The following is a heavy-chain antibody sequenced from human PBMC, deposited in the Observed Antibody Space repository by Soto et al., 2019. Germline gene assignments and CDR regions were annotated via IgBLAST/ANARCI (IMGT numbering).Heavy chain of an antibody. CDR2: IRSKGYGGTT. V-gene: IGHV3-49*03. CDR1: GFTFGDFG. CDR3: ASLTSWSQEYYYCMDV. D-gene: IGHD2-2*01. Sequence: PGGSLRLSCTGSGFTFGDFGMSWFRKAPGKGLEWLSFIRSKGYGGTTESAASVRGRFITSRDDSKSIAYLQMNSLKTEDTAVYYCASLTSWSQEYYYCMDVWGQGTTVTVSS. J-gene: IGHJ6*02.